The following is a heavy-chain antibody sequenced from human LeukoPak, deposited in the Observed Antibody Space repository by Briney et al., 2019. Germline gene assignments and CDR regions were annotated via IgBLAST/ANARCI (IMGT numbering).Heavy chain of an antibody. CDR2: ISGSGGST. V-gene: IGHV3-23*01. CDR1: GVSISSYY. CDR3: AKKLWWSQGHDAFDI. Sequence: QPSETLSLTCTVSGVSISSYYWSWVRQAPGKGLEWVSAISGSGGSTYYADSVKGRFTISRDNSKNTLYLQMNSLRAEDTAVYYCAKKLWWSQGHDAFDIWGQGTMVTVSS. D-gene: IGHD2-21*01. J-gene: IGHJ3*02.